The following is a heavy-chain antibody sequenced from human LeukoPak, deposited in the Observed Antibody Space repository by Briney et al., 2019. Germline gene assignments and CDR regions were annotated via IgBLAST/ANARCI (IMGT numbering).Heavy chain of an antibody. V-gene: IGHV4-4*02. CDR3: ARGRGQWLVPLVAFDI. J-gene: IGHJ3*02. D-gene: IGHD6-19*01. CDR1: GGSISSNNW. CDR2: IYHSGSP. Sequence: SETLSLTCAVSGGSISSNNWWGWVRQPPGKGLEWIGEIYHSGSPNYNPSLKSRVTISVDKSRNHFSLNLSSVTAADTAVYYCARGRGQWLVPLVAFDIWGQGTMVTVSS.